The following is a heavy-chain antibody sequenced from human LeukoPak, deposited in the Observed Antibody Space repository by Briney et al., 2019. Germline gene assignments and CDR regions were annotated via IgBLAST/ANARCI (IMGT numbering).Heavy chain of an antibody. CDR1: GFTFSDYY. Sequence: SGGSLRLSCAASGFTFSDYYMSWIRQAPGKGLEWVSYISSSGSTIYYADSVKGRFTISRDNAKNSLYLQMNSLRAEDTAVYYCASTRIAARPDDYWGQGTLVTVSS. CDR2: ISSSGSTI. V-gene: IGHV3-11*04. D-gene: IGHD6-6*01. J-gene: IGHJ4*02. CDR3: ASTRIAARPDDY.